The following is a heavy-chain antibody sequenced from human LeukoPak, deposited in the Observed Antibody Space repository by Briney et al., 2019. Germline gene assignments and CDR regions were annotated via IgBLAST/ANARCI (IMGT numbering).Heavy chain of an antibody. D-gene: IGHD2-15*01. CDR1: GGTFSSYA. Sequence: ASVKVSCKASGGTFSSYAISWVRQAPGQGLEWMGRIIPIFGTANYAQKFQGRVTITTDESTSTAYMELSSLRSEDTAVYYCARGRGNCSGGSCYSVFDYWGQGTLVTVSS. J-gene: IGHJ4*02. CDR3: ARGRGNCSGGSCYSVFDY. V-gene: IGHV1-69*05. CDR2: IIPIFGTA.